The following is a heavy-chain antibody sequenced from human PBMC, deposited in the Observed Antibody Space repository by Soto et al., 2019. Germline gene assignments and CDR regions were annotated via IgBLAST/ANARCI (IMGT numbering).Heavy chain of an antibody. CDR3: ARHGAYYDFWSGRPGGMDV. J-gene: IGHJ6*02. CDR1: GYSFTSYW. D-gene: IGHD3-3*01. V-gene: IGHV5-51*01. CDR2: IYPGDSDT. Sequence: RGESLKISCKGSGYSFTSYWIGWVRQMPGKGLEWMGIIYPGDSDTRYSPSFQGQVTISADKSISTAYLQWSSLKASDTAMYYCARHGAYYDFWSGRPGGMDVWGQGTTVTVSS.